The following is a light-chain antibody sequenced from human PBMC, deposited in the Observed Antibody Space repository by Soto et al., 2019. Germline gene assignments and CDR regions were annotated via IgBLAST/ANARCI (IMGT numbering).Light chain of an antibody. CDR1: QSVGSY. Sequence: EIVLTQSPGTLSVSPGERATLSCRASQSVGSYLAWYQQKPGQAPRLLIYDASNRATGIPVRFSGSGSGTDFTLTISSLEPEDFAVYYCQQRSNWPPITFGHGTRLEIK. CDR3: QQRSNWPPIT. CDR2: DAS. J-gene: IGKJ5*01. V-gene: IGKV3-11*01.